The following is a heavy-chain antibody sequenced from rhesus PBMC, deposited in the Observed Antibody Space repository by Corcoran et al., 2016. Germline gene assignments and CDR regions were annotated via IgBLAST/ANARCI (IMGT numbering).Heavy chain of an antibody. V-gene: IGHV4-160*01. Sequence: QVQLQESGPGLVKPSETLSLTCAVSGGSISSNYWSWIRQPPGKGLEWIGRIYGSCGSTDYNPPLKSRVTISTDTSKNQFSLKLSSVTAADTAVYYCARKKDWSDYYDVDAFDFWGQGLRVTVSS. CDR3: ARKKDWSDYYDVDAFDF. CDR1: GGSISSNY. J-gene: IGHJ3*01. D-gene: IGHD3-22*01. CDR2: IYGSCGST.